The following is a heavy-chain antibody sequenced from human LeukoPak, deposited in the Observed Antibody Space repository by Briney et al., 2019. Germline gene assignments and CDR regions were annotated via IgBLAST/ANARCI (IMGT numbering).Heavy chain of an antibody. Sequence: SETLSLTCTVSGGSISSGDYYWGWIRQPPGKGLEWIGSIYHSGSTYYNPSLKSRVTISVDTSKNQFSLKLSSVTAADTAVYYCARDSRAYCGGDCYSSGWLDPWGQGTLVTVSS. D-gene: IGHD2-21*01. CDR2: IYHSGST. J-gene: IGHJ5*02. V-gene: IGHV4-39*07. CDR3: ARDSRAYCGGDCYSSGWLDP. CDR1: GGSISSGDYY.